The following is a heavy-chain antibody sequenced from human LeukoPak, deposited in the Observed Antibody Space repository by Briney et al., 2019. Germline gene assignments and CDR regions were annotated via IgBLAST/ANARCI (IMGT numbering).Heavy chain of an antibody. V-gene: IGHV3-7*01. CDR3: AREYCTNGVCYTRRHYYYYGMDV. CDR1: GFTFSSYW. Sequence: GGSLRLSCAASGFTFSSYWMSWVRQAPGKGLEWVANIKQDGSEKYYVDSVKGRFTISRDNAKNSLYLQMNSLRAEGTAVYYCAREYCTNGVCYTRRHYYYYGMDVWGQGTTVTVSS. D-gene: IGHD2-8*01. CDR2: IKQDGSEK. J-gene: IGHJ6*02.